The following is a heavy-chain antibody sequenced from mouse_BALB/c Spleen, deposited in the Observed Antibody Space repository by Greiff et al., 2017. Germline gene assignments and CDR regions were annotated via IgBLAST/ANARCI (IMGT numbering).Heavy chain of an antibody. CDR1: GYTFTSYW. Sequence: QVQLQQSGAELARPGASVKLSCKASGYTFTSYWMQWVKQRPGQGLEWIGAIYPGDGDTRYTQKFKGKATLTADKSSSTAYMQLSSLASEDSAVYYCARYRYGAFDYWGQGTTLTVSS. V-gene: IGHV1-87*01. J-gene: IGHJ2*01. CDR2: IYPGDGDT. CDR3: ARYRYGAFDY. D-gene: IGHD2-14*01.